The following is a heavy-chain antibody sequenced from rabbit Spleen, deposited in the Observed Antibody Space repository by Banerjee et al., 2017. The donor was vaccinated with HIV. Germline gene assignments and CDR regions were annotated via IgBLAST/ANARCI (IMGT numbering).Heavy chain of an antibody. J-gene: IGHJ4*01. CDR3: AKVNDAGYYDYGWVPPPYFSL. CDR1: GIDFSRYY. V-gene: IGHV1S40*01. D-gene: IGHD6-1*01. CDR2: IDDGA. Sequence: QSLEESGGDLVKPGASLTLTCTASGIDFSRYYVSWVRQAPGKGLEWIAYIDDGADYASWATGRFTISKTSSTTVTLQMTSLTAADTATYFCAKVNDAGYYDYGWVPPPYFSLWGPGTLVTVS.